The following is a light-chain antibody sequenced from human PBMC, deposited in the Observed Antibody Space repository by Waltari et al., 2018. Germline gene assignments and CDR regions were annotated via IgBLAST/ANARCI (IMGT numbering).Light chain of an antibody. CDR2: GAS. CDR3: QQYDGSILT. J-gene: IGKJ4*01. CDR1: QTINNNF. Sequence: IVLTQSPDTLSLSPGQRATLSCRASQTINNNFLVWYHQKPRQAPRLLIHGASSRATGCPDRFSGSGSGTDFTLTISRLEPEDVAVYYCQQYDGSILTFGGGTKVEI. V-gene: IGKV3-20*01.